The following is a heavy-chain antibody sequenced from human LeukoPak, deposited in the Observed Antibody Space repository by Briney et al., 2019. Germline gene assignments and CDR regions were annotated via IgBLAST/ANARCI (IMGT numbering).Heavy chain of an antibody. Sequence: GGSLRLSCVASGFTFSTYDMSWLRQAPGKGLEWVSLIWASGSTYYADSVKGRFTISRDNSENTLYLQMNSLGVEDTALYYCATAHQFSFQAWGQGTLVTVSP. CDR3: ATAHQFSFQA. CDR2: IWASGST. CDR1: GFTFSTYD. V-gene: IGHV3-23*01. J-gene: IGHJ1*01. D-gene: IGHD2-2*01.